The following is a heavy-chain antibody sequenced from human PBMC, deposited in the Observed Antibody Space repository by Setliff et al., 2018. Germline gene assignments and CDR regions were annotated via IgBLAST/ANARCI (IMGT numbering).Heavy chain of an antibody. Sequence: GESLKISCQASGYNFANHWIAWVRLMPGKGLEYMGRIDPGDSYADYSPSFEGLVTISADKSRTTVYLQWTSLQALDTALYLCARLGRERSTFAWLDAWGQGTQVTVSS. CDR2: IDPGDSYA. CDR1: GYNFANHW. V-gene: IGHV5-10-1*01. CDR3: ARLGRERSTFAWLDA. J-gene: IGHJ5*02. D-gene: IGHD1-1*01.